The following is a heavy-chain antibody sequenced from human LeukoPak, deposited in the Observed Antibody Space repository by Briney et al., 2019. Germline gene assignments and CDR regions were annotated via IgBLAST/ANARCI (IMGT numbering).Heavy chain of an antibody. CDR1: GFAFSSYA. CDR2: ISGSGGST. CDR3: AKDAGRSGWYNWFDP. D-gene: IGHD6-19*01. Sequence: PGGSLRLSCAASGFAFSSYAMSWVRQAPGKGLEWVSAISGSGGSTYYADSVKGRFTISRDNSKNTLYLQMNSLRAEDTAVYYCAKDAGRSGWYNWFDPWGQGTLVTVSS. J-gene: IGHJ5*02. V-gene: IGHV3-23*01.